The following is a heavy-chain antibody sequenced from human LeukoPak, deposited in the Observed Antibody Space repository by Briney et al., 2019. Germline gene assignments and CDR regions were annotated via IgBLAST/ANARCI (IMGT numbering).Heavy chain of an antibody. CDR1: GYTFTSYY. D-gene: IGHD3-10*01. CDR2: INPNSGGT. J-gene: IGHJ4*02. CDR3: ARDVYGSGSLYNY. Sequence: ASVKVSCKASGYTFTSYYMHWVRQAPGQGLEWMGWINPNSGGTNYAQKFQGRVTMTRDTSISTAYMELSRLRSDDTAVYYCARDVYGSGSLYNYWGQGTLVTVSS. V-gene: IGHV1-2*02.